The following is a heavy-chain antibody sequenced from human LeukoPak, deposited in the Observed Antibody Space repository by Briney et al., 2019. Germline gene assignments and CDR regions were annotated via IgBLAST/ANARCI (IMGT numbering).Heavy chain of an antibody. Sequence: SETLSLTCAVYGGSFSGYYWSWIRQPPGKGLEWIGEINHSGSTNYSPSLKSRVTISVDTSKNQFSLKLSSVTAADTAVYYCARGGGRGYYYHYGMDVWGQGTTVTVSS. V-gene: IGHV4-34*01. D-gene: IGHD1-26*01. CDR1: GGSFSGYY. J-gene: IGHJ6*02. CDR3: ARGGGRGYYYHYGMDV. CDR2: INHSGST.